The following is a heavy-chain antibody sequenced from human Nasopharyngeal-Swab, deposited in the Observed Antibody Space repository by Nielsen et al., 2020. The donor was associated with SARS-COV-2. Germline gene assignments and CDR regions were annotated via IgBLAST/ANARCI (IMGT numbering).Heavy chain of an antibody. CDR3: TLDFSLIAVAGTGY. D-gene: IGHD6-19*01. CDR2: ISRSSSYI. V-gene: IGHV3-21*01. CDR1: GFTFSSNI. Sequence: GESLKISCAASGFTFSSNIMNWVRQAPGKGLEWVSSISRSSSYIYYADSVKGRFTISRDNAKNSLYLLMNSLRAEDTAVYSLTLDFSLIAVAGTGYWGQGTLVTVSS. J-gene: IGHJ4*02.